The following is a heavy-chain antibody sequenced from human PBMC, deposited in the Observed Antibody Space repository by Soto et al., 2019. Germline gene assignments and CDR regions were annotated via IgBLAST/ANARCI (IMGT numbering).Heavy chain of an antibody. CDR3: PRDHRGAKYGLDV. J-gene: IGHJ6*02. V-gene: IGHV6-1*01. Sequence: SQTLSLTCAISGDSVSSNSATWNWIRQSPSRGLEWLGRTYYRSKWYNDYAVSVRSRITISPDTSKNQFSLQLNSVTPEDAAVYYCPRDHRGAKYGLDVWGQGTTVTVSS. CDR1: GDSVSSNSAT. D-gene: IGHD1-26*01. CDR2: TYYRSKWYN.